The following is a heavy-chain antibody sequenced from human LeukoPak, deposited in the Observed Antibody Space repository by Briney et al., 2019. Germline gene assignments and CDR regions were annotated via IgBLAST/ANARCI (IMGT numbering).Heavy chain of an antibody. CDR3: AATGSGYYDDAFDI. D-gene: IGHD3-22*01. Sequence: SETLSLTCAVSGGSISSGNYSWGWIRQPPGKGLEWIGSIYYSGSTNYNPSLKSRVTISVDKSKNQFSLKLSSVTAADTAVYYCAATGSGYYDDAFDIWGQGTMVTVSS. CDR1: GGSISSGNYS. CDR2: IYYSGST. J-gene: IGHJ3*02. V-gene: IGHV4-39*07.